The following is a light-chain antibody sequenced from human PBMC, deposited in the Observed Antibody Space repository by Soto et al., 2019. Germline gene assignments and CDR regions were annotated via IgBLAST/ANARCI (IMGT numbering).Light chain of an antibody. V-gene: IGLV2-8*01. CDR1: SSDVGAYNY. Sequence: VLTQPPSASGSPGQSVTISCTGTSSDVGAYNYVSWYQQHPGKAPKLMIYDVSKRPSGVPDRFSGSKSGNTASLTVSGLQAEDEADYYCISYAGSSIWVFGGGTKLTVL. CDR2: DVS. J-gene: IGLJ3*02. CDR3: ISYAGSSIWV.